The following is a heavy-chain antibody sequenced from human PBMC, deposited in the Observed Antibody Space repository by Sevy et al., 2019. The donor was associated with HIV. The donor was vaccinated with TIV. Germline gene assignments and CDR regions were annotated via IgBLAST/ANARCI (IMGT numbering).Heavy chain of an antibody. Sequence: ASVKVSCKASGYTFTSYDIHWVRQATGQGLEWMGWMNPNSGNTGYAQKFQGRVTMTRNTSISTAYMELSSLRSEDTAVYYCARARAGRGSVSPIINYYYYGIDVRGQGTTVTVSS. D-gene: IGHD3-10*01. J-gene: IGHJ6*02. V-gene: IGHV1-8*01. CDR2: MNPNSGNT. CDR1: GYTFTSYD. CDR3: ARARAGRGSVSPIINYYYYGIDV.